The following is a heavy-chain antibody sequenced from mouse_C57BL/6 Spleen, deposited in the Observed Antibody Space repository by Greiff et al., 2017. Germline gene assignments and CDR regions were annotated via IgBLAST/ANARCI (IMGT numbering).Heavy chain of an antibody. CDR1: GYTFTSYG. CDR2: IYPRSGNT. V-gene: IGHV1-81*01. CDR3: VAYSYGSSPLYAMDY. D-gene: IGHD1-1*01. Sequence: VQLQESGAELARPGASVKLSCKASGYTFTSYGISWVKQRTGQGLEWIGEIYPRSGNTYYNEKFKGKATLTADKSSSTAYMELRSLTSEDSAVYFCVAYSYGSSPLYAMDYWGQGTSVTVSS. J-gene: IGHJ4*01.